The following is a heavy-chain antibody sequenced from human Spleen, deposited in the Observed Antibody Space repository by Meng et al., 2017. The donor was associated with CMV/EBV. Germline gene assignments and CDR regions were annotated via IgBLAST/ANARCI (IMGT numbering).Heavy chain of an antibody. Sequence: GESLKISCVASGFTFSSYWMHWVRQAPGKGLVWVSRINSDGSSTSYADSVKGRFTISRDNAKNTLYLQMNSLRAEDTAVYYCARDFYSNYVLYYYYYGMDVWGQGTTVTVSS. D-gene: IGHD4-11*01. CDR3: ARDFYSNYVLYYYYYGMDV. V-gene: IGHV3-74*01. CDR1: GFTFSSYW. J-gene: IGHJ6*02. CDR2: INSDGSST.